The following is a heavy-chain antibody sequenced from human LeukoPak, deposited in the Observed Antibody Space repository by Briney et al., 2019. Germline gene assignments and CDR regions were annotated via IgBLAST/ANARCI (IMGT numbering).Heavy chain of an antibody. D-gene: IGHD3-16*02. J-gene: IGHJ2*01. CDR3: AKALSSSFYYFDL. CDR2: ISSSSTTT. CDR1: GFTFSNYP. Sequence: PGGSLRLSCAASGFTFSNYPMNWVRQAPGKGPEWVSYISSSSTTTYYADSVKGRFTISRDNSRNTLYLQMNSLRAEDTAVYYCAKALSSSFYYFDLGGRGTLVTVSS. V-gene: IGHV3-48*01.